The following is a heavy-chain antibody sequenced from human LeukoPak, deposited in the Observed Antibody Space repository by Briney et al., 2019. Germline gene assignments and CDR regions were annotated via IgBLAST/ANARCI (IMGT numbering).Heavy chain of an antibody. CDR1: GDSVSSNSAA. CDR3: ARHDDSLWLIFDP. CDR2: TYYRSKWYN. Sequence: SQTLSLTCAISGDSVSSNSAAWNWIRQSPSRGLEWLGRTYYRSKWYNDYAVSVKSRITINPDTSKNQFSLKLSSVTAADTAVYYCARHDDSLWLIFDPWGQGTLVTVSS. J-gene: IGHJ5*02. V-gene: IGHV6-1*01. D-gene: IGHD5/OR15-5a*01.